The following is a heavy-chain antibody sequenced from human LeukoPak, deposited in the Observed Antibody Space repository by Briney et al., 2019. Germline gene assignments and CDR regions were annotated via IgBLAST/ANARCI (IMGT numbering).Heavy chain of an antibody. J-gene: IGHJ6*02. CDR3: AGSWEVTGMDV. Sequence: PGGSLRLSCAASGLTFSNYAMSWVRQAPGKGLEWVSTISSDGDYTYYADSVKGRFTISRDNSKNTLYLQMNSLRAEDTAVYYCAGSWEVTGMDVWGQGTTVTVSS. D-gene: IGHD2-15*01. V-gene: IGHV3-23*01. CDR1: GLTFSNYA. CDR2: ISSDGDYT.